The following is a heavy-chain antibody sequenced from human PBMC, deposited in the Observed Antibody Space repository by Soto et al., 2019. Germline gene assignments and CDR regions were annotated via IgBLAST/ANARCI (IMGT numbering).Heavy chain of an antibody. J-gene: IGHJ6*02. CDR3: ARGEDAFFYYGLDV. Sequence: SETLSLTCTVSGGSITSSYWSWIRRPPGKGLEWIAYIYDTGISGYTPSTSYNPSLKSRVTMSVDTSKSQFSLKLTSVTAADTAVYYCARGEDAFFYYGLDVWNHGITVTVSS. CDR2: IYDTGISGYTPST. CDR1: GGSITSSY. V-gene: IGHV4-59*01.